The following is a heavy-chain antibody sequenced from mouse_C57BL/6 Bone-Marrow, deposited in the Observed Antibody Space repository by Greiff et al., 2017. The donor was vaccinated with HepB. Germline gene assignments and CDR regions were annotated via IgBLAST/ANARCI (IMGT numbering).Heavy chain of an antibody. CDR1: GFTFSDYY. CDR2: INYDGSST. J-gene: IGHJ1*03. V-gene: IGHV5-16*01. CDR3: ASYSNYGYFDV. Sequence: EVKLVESEGGLVQPGRSMKLSCTASGFTFSDYYMAWVRQVPEKGLEWVANINYDGSSTYYLDSLKSRFIISRDNAKNILYLQMSSLKSEDTATYYCASYSNYGYFDVWGTGTTVTVSS. D-gene: IGHD2-5*01.